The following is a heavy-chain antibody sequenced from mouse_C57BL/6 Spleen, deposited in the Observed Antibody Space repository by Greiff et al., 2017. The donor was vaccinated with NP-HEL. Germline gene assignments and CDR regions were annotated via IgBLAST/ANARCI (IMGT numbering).Heavy chain of an antibody. V-gene: IGHV1-15*01. CDR2: IDPETGGT. J-gene: IGHJ2*01. D-gene: IGHD1-1*01. CDR3: TRGGYYGSCDGYFDY. CDR1: GYTFTDYE. Sequence: VQLQQSGAELVRPGASVTLSCKASGYTFTDYEMHWVKQTPVHGLEWIGAIDPETGGTAYNQKFKGKAILTADKSSSTAYMELRSLTSEDSAVYYCTRGGYYGSCDGYFDYWGQGTTLTVSS.